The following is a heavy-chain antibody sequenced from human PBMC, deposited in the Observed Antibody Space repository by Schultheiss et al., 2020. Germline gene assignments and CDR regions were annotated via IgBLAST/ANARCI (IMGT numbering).Heavy chain of an antibody. Sequence: SETLSLTCTVSGGSISSYYWSWIRQPPGKGLEWIGEIYHSGSTNYNPSLKSRVTMSIDKPKNQFSLKLNSVTAADTAVYYCATRDSSGWYELDYWGQGTLVTVSS. CDR1: GGSISSYY. D-gene: IGHD6-19*01. CDR3: ATRDSSGWYELDY. CDR2: IYHSGST. V-gene: IGHV4-59*12. J-gene: IGHJ4*02.